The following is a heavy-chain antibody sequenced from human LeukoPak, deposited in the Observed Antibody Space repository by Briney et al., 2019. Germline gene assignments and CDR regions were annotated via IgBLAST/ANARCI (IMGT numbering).Heavy chain of an antibody. CDR1: GFTFSSYG. D-gene: IGHD3-22*01. V-gene: IGHV3-30*02. CDR3: AKGNYYDSSAYNWFDP. Sequence: PGGSLRLSCAASGFTFSSYGMHWVRQAPGKGLEWVAFIRYDGTNKYYAESVKGRFTISRDNSKNTLYVQMNSLRAEDTAAYYCAKGNYYDSSAYNWFDPWGQGTLVTVSS. J-gene: IGHJ5*02. CDR2: IRYDGTNK.